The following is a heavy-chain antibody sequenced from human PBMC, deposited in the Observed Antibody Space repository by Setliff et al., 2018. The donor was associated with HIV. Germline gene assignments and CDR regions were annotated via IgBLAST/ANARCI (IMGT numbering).Heavy chain of an antibody. CDR1: GASISSYY. CDR2: IYTSGRT. CDR3: ARDPGIVGATDDHDAFDV. Sequence: PSETLSLTCTVSGASISSYYWSWIRQPAGKGLEWIGRIYTSGRTKYNPSLKSRVTMSVDTSKNQFSLNLTPVTDADTAVYYCARDPGIVGATDDHDAFDVCGQGTMVTVS. J-gene: IGHJ3*01. V-gene: IGHV4-4*07. D-gene: IGHD1-26*01.